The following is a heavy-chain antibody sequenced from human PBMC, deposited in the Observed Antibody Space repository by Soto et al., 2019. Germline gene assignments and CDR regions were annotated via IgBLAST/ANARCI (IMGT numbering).Heavy chain of an antibody. D-gene: IGHD2-2*03. CDR3: ARDHAWIFDC. Sequence: QPGGSLRLSCAASGFTFTDYSMNWVRQAPGKGLEWISYISRDSGAIYYADSVKGRFTISRDNAKNSLYLQMNSLRAEDTAMYYCARDHAWIFDCWGQGTLVTVSS. J-gene: IGHJ4*02. CDR2: ISRDSGAI. V-gene: IGHV3-48*01. CDR1: GFTFTDYS.